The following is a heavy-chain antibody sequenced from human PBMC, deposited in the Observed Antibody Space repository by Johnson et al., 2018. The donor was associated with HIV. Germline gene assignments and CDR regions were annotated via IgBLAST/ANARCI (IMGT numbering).Heavy chain of an antibody. J-gene: IGHJ3*02. V-gene: IGHV3-30*04. D-gene: IGHD6-19*01. Sequence: QVQLVESGGGVVQPGRSLRLSCAASGFTFSSYAMHWVRQAPGKGLEWVAVISYDGSNKYYADSVKGRFTISRDNSKTTLYLQMNSLRAEDTAVYYCARGGVAVAGTNAFDIWGQGTMVTVSS. CDR2: ISYDGSNK. CDR3: ARGGVAVAGTNAFDI. CDR1: GFTFSSYA.